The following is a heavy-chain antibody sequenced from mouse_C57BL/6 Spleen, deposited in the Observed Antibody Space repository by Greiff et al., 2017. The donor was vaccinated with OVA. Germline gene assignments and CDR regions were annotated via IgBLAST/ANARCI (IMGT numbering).Heavy chain of an antibody. CDR3: AIDSSGYAMDY. V-gene: IGHV1-74*01. Sequence: QVQLQQPGAELVKPGASVKVSCKASGYTFTSYWMHWVKQRPGQGLEWIGRIHPSDSATNYNQKFKGKATLTVDKSSSTAYMQLSSLTSEDSAVYYCAIDSSGYAMDYWGQGTSVTVSS. D-gene: IGHD3-2*02. J-gene: IGHJ4*01. CDR2: IHPSDSAT. CDR1: GYTFTSYW.